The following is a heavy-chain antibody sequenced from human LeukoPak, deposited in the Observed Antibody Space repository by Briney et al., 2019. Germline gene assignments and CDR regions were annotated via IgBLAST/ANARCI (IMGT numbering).Heavy chain of an antibody. CDR2: ISSSSSYI. CDR1: GFTFSSYS. CDR3: ARAAGLLVPDY. Sequence: GGTLRLSCAASGFTFSSYSMNWVRQAPGKGLEWVSSISSSSSYIYYADSVKGRFTTSRDNAKNSLYLQMNSLRAEDTAVYYCARAAGLLVPDYWGQGTLVTVSS. J-gene: IGHJ4*02. V-gene: IGHV3-21*01. D-gene: IGHD6-13*01.